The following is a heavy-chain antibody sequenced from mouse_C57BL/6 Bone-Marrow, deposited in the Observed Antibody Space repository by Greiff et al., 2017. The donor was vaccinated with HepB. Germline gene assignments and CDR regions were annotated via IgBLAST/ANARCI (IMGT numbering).Heavy chain of an antibody. Sequence: EVKLQESGAELVRPGASVKLSCTASGFNIKDDYMHWVKQRPEQGLEWIGWIDPENGDTEYASKFQGKATITADTSSNTAYLQLSSLTSEDTAVYYCTIITTVVGYWGQGTTLTVSS. CDR3: TIITTVVGY. D-gene: IGHD1-1*01. J-gene: IGHJ2*01. CDR2: IDPENGDT. V-gene: IGHV14-4*01. CDR1: GFNIKDDY.